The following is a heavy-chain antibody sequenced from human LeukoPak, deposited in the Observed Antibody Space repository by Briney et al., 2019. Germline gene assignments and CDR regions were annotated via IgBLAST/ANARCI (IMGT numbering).Heavy chain of an antibody. CDR1: GYTFTDYY. Sequence: ASVKVSCKASGYTFTDYYMHWVRQAPGQGLECMGWIKANSGDTNYAQKFQGRVTMTRDTSISTAYMELSRLRSDDTALYFCARGTTQYSISAIDSWGQGSLVTVS. CDR2: IKANSGDT. V-gene: IGHV1-2*02. CDR3: ARGTTQYSISAIDS. D-gene: IGHD6-13*01. J-gene: IGHJ4*02.